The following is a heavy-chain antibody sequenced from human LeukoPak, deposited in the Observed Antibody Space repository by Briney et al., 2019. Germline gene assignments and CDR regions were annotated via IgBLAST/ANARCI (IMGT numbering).Heavy chain of an antibody. V-gene: IGHV1-69*04. J-gene: IGHJ5*02. D-gene: IGHD2-2*03. CDR2: IIPILGIA. CDR3: ASGYCSSTSCYYNWFDP. CDR1: GGTFSGYA. Sequence: SVKVSCKASGGTFSGYAISWVRQAPGQGLEWMGRIIPILGIANYAQKFQGRVTITADKSTSTAYMELSSLRSEDTAVYYCASGYCSSTSCYYNWFDPWGQGTLVTVSS.